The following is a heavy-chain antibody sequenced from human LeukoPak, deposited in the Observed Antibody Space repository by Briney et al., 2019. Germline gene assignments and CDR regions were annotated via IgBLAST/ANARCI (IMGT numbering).Heavy chain of an antibody. D-gene: IGHD3-10*01. Sequence: SQTLSLTCTVSGGSISSGDYYWSWIRQPPGKGLEWIGYIYYSGSTYYNPSLKSRVTISVDTSKNQSSLKLSSVTAADTAVYYCARDGPVLLWFGELYYGMDVWGQGTTVTVSS. V-gene: IGHV4-30-4*01. CDR3: ARDGPVLLWFGELYYGMDV. CDR2: IYYSGST. J-gene: IGHJ6*02. CDR1: GGSISSGDYY.